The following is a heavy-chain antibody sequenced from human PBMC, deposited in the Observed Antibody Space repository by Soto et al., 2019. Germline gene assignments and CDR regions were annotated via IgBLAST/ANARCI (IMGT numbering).Heavy chain of an antibody. V-gene: IGHV3-33*01. CDR2: IWNDGTNK. J-gene: IGHJ4*02. D-gene: IGHD3-10*01. CDR1: GFTFSNYG. CDR3: AWDPGRGEPPFDY. Sequence: QVQLVESGGGVVQPGRSLRLSCAASGFTFSNYGMHWVRQAPGKGLEWVAVIWNDGTNKYYADSVQGRFTISRDNSKNTLYLQLTSLRAGVTALDKGAWDPGRGEPPFDYWGQGTLVTVSS.